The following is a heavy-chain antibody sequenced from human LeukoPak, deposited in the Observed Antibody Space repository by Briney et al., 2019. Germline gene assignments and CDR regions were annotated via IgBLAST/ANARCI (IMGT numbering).Heavy chain of an antibody. V-gene: IGHV4-34*01. J-gene: IGHJ4*02. Sequence: SETLSLTCAVYGGSFSGYYWSWIRQPPGKGLEWIGEINHSGSTNYNPSLKSRVTISVDTSKNQFSLKLSSVTAADTAVYYCARGPRPRYWGRGTLVTVSS. D-gene: IGHD6-6*01. CDR3: ARGPRPRY. CDR1: GGSFSGYY. CDR2: INHSGST.